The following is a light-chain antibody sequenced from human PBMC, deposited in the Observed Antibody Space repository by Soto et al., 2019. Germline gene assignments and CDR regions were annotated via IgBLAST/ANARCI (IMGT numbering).Light chain of an antibody. CDR3: HQSFSTRVT. CDR1: QGISSW. J-gene: IGKJ5*01. CDR2: AAS. V-gene: IGKV1-12*01. Sequence: HMPQSXSSLSSSPLDXXXXXXXASQGISSWLAWFQQKXGKAPKLLIYAASXLQSGVPSRFSGSGSGTHFTLTISSLQPEDSATYYCHQSFSTRVTFGQGTGLDIK.